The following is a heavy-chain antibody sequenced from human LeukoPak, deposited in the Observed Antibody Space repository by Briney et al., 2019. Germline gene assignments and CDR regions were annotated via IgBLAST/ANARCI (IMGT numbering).Heavy chain of an antibody. D-gene: IGHD5-24*01. CDR1: EFTLSTYA. CDR3: AREMGY. J-gene: IGHJ4*02. CDR2: ISGSWT. Sequence: PGGSLRPSCAASEFTLSTYAMNWVRQAPGKGLEWVSTISGSWTNYADSVKGRFAISRDNAKNSLYLQMNSLRDEDTAIYYCAREMGYWGQGTLVTVSS. V-gene: IGHV3-69-1*02.